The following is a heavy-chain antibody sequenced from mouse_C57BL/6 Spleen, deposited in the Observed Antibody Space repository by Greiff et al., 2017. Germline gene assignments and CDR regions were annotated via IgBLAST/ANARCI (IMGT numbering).Heavy chain of an antibody. CDR2: ISPSSGNT. Sequence: VKLMESGAELARPGASVKMSCKASGYTFTSYSMPWVKQRPGQGLEWIGYISPSSGNTKYNQKFKDKATLTADKSSSTAYLQLSSLTSEDSAVYYCARRDYYAMDYWGQGTTVTVSS. J-gene: IGHJ4*01. CDR1: GYTFTSYS. CDR3: ARRDYYAMDY. V-gene: IGHV1-4*01.